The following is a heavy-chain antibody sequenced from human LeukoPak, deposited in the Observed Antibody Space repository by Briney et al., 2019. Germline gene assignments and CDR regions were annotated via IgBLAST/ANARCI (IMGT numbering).Heavy chain of an antibody. CDR2: IKQDGSEK. V-gene: IGHV3-7*01. Sequence: GGSLRLSCAASGFTFSAYWMNWVRQAPGKGLEWVANIKQDGSEKYYVDSVKGRFTISRDNAKNTLYLQMNSLRAEDTAVYYCVRDNPRCCGVIPANIDDFWGQGTLVTVSS. CDR1: GFTFSAYW. CDR3: VRDNPRCCGVIPANIDDF. D-gene: IGHD2-21*01. J-gene: IGHJ4*02.